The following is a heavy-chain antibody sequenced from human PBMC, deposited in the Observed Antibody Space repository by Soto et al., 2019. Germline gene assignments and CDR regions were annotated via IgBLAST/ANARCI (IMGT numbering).Heavy chain of an antibody. Sequence: GGSLRLSCAASGFTFSSYSMNWVRQAPGKGLEWVSYISSSSSTIYYADSVKGRFTISRDNAKNSLYLQMNSLRDEDTAVYYCAREDPYSSGWYHAFDIWGQGTMVTVSS. D-gene: IGHD6-19*01. V-gene: IGHV3-48*02. CDR3: AREDPYSSGWYHAFDI. CDR1: GFTFSSYS. CDR2: ISSSSSTI. J-gene: IGHJ3*02.